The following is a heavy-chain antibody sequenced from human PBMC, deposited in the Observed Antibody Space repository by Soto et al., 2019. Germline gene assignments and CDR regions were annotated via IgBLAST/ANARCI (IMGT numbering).Heavy chain of an antibody. Sequence: QVQLVESGGGVVQPGRSLRLSCAASGFTFSSYGMHWVRQAPGRGLEWVAVISYDGSNKYYADSVKGRFTISRDNSKNMLYLQMNSLRAEDTAVYYCAKDHNSNLEHYFDYWGQGTLVTVSS. CDR3: AKDHNSNLEHYFDY. CDR2: ISYDGSNK. CDR1: GFTFSSYG. V-gene: IGHV3-30*18. D-gene: IGHD1-7*01. J-gene: IGHJ4*02.